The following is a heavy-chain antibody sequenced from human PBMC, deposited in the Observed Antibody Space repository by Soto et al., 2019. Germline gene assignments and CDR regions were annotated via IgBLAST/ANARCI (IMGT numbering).Heavy chain of an antibody. J-gene: IGHJ4*02. CDR1: GFTFDDYA. CDR2: ISGDGGST. V-gene: IGHV3-43*02. Sequence: GGSLRLSCAASGFTFDDYAMHWVRQAPGKGLEWVSLISGDGGSTYYADSVKGRFTISRDNSKNSLYLQMNSLRTEDTALYYCAKGIALIYGSGSYYYWGQGTLVTVSP. D-gene: IGHD3-10*01. CDR3: AKGIALIYGSGSYYY.